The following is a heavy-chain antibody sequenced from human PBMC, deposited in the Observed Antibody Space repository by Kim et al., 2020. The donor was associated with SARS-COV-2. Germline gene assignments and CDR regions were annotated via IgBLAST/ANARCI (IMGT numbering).Heavy chain of an antibody. CDR2: ISGSGDST. D-gene: IGHD3-16*01. CDR3: AKDRTGTVGGVSYGMDV. CDR1: GFTFSSHA. J-gene: IGHJ6*02. V-gene: IGHV3-23*01. Sequence: GGSLRLSCAASGFTFSSHAMSWVRQAPGKGLEWVSGISGSGDSTYHADSVKGRFTISRDNSKNTLYLQMNSLRADDTAVYYCAKDRTGTVGGVSYGMDVWCQGTTVTVSS.